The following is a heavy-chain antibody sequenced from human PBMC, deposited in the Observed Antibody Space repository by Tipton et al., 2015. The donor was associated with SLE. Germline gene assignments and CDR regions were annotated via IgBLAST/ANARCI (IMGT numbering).Heavy chain of an antibody. Sequence: SLRLSCVVSGFSFRGYPLHWVRQAPGKGLDWVADISSEGNLQYYADSVRGRFTISKDNSKNTLYLQMSSLRAEDTAVYYCACATDPGQDSYNGLDVWGQGTTVSFS. CDR3: ACATDPGQDSYNGLDV. J-gene: IGHJ6*02. CDR2: ISSEGNLQ. V-gene: IGHV3-30*15. CDR1: GFSFRGYP.